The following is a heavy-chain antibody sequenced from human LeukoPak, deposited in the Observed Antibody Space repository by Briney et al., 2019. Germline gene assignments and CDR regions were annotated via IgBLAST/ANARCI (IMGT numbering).Heavy chain of an antibody. CDR2: IYYSGST. J-gene: IGHJ4*02. V-gene: IGHV4-39*01. CDR1: GGSISSSSYY. Sequence: SETLSLSCTVSGGSISSSSYYWGWIRQPPGKGLEWIGSIYYSGSTYYNPSLKSRVTISVDTSKNQFSLKLSSVTAADTAVYYCTRHNSGSLDYWGQGTLVTVSS. CDR3: TRHNSGSLDY. D-gene: IGHD1-26*01.